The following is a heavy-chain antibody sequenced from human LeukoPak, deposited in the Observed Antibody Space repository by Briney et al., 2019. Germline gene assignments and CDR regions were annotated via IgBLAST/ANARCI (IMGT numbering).Heavy chain of an antibody. CDR1: GFTFSSYS. J-gene: IGHJ4*02. D-gene: IGHD2-15*01. V-gene: IGHV3-21*01. Sequence: AGGSLRLSCAASGFTFSSYSMNWVRQAPGKGLEWVSSISSSSSYIYYADSVKGRFTISRDNAKNSLYLQMNSLRAEDTAVYYCAREGDVVVVAANDYWGQGALVTVSS. CDR3: AREGDVVVVAANDY. CDR2: ISSSSSYI.